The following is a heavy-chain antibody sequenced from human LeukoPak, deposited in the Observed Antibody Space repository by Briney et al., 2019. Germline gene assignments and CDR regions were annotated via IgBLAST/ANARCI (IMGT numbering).Heavy chain of an antibody. CDR1: GFTFSSYG. V-gene: IGHV3-33*01. CDR2: IWYDGGNK. J-gene: IGHJ4*02. Sequence: GGSLRLSCAASGFTFSSYGMHWVRQAPGKGLEWVAVIWYDGGNKYYADSVKGRFTISRDNSKNTLYLQMNSLRAEDTAVYYCARDARYDFWSGYYSTWPLGYWGQGTLVTVSS. CDR3: ARDARYDFWSGYYSTWPLGY. D-gene: IGHD3-3*01.